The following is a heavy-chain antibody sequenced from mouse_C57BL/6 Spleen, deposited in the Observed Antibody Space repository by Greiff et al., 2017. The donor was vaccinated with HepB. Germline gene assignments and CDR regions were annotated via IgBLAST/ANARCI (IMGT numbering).Heavy chain of an antibody. CDR2: ISSGSSTI. D-gene: IGHD2-1*01. CDR1: GFTFSDYG. CDR3: ARGPYGNYLFAY. Sequence: EVKLVESGGGLVKPGGSLKLSCAASGFTFSDYGMHWVRQAPEKGLEWVAYISSGSSTIHYADTVKGRFTLSRDNAKNPLFLQMTSLRSEDTAMYYCARGPYGNYLFAYWGQGTLVTVSA. V-gene: IGHV5-17*01. J-gene: IGHJ3*01.